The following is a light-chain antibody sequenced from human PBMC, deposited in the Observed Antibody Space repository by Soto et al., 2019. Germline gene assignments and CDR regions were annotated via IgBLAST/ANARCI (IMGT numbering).Light chain of an antibody. CDR1: QSISSY. J-gene: IGKJ5*01. V-gene: IGKV1-39*01. Sequence: DIQMTQSPSSLSASVGDKATITCGASQSISSYLNWYQQKPGKAPKLLIYAASSLQSGVPSRFSGSASRTDFTLTISSLQPEDFATYYCQQSYTTPYTFGQGTRLEIK. CDR2: AAS. CDR3: QQSYTTPYT.